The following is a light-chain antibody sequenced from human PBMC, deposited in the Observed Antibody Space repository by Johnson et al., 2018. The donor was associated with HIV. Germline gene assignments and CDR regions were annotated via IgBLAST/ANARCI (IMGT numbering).Light chain of an antibody. CDR1: SSDIGNNY. CDR3: ETWDSSLSSV. CDR2: DNN. J-gene: IGLJ1*01. Sequence: QSVLTQPPSVSAAPGQKVTISCSGSSSDIGNNYVSWYQQLPGTAPKLLIYDNNKRPSGIPDRFSGSKSGTSATLGITGLQTGDEADYYCETWDSSLSSVFVTGTKVTVL. V-gene: IGLV1-51*01.